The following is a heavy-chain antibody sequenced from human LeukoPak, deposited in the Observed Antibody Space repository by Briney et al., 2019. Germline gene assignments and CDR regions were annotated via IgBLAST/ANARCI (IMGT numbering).Heavy chain of an antibody. CDR2: IYYSGST. CDR3: ARSGPLWFGELVGNLFDP. Sequence: SQTLSLSCTVSGGSISSGGYYWSWIRQHPGKGLEWIGYIYYSGSTYYNPSLKSRVTISVDTSKNQFSLKLSSVTAADTAVYYCARSGPLWFGELVGNLFDPWGQGTLVTVSS. J-gene: IGHJ5*02. V-gene: IGHV4-31*03. CDR1: GGSISSGGYY. D-gene: IGHD3-10*01.